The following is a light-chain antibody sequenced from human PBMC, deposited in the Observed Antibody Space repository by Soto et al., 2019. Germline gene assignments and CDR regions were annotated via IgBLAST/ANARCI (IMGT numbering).Light chain of an antibody. V-gene: IGKV3-11*01. CDR1: QSVSNY. CDR3: QSLFT. J-gene: IGKJ3*01. Sequence: EIVLTQSPATLSLFPGERATLSCRASQSVSNYLAWYQQKPGQAPRLLIYDVTNRATCIPARFSGSGSGTDFTLTISSLEPEDFAVYYCQSLFTFGPGTKVDIK. CDR2: DVT.